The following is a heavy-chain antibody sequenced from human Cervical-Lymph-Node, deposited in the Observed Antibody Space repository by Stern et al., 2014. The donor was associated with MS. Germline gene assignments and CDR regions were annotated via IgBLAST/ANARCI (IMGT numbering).Heavy chain of an antibody. D-gene: IGHD3-3*01. Sequence: QVQLQESGPGLVKPSQTLSLTCTVSGGSISSGGYYWSWIRQHPGKGLEWLGYIYYSGSTYYNPSLKSRVTISVDTSKNQFSLKLSSVTAADTAVYYCARGMAEYYDFWSGRNWFDPWGQGTLVTVSS. CDR1: GGSISSGGYY. CDR3: ARGMAEYYDFWSGRNWFDP. J-gene: IGHJ5*02. CDR2: IYYSGST. V-gene: IGHV4-31*03.